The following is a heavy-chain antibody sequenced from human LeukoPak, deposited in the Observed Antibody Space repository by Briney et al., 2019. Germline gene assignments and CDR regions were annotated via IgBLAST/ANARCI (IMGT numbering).Heavy chain of an antibody. CDR1: GYTFTSYD. D-gene: IGHD1-26*01. CDR3: ARVPLEPGGYYNWFDP. CDR2: MNPNSGNT. J-gene: IGHJ5*02. Sequence: ASVKVSCKASGYTFTSYDINWVRQATGQGLEWMGWMNPNSGNTGYAQKFQGRVTMTRNTSISTAYMELSSLRSEDTAVYYCARVPLEPGGYYNWFDPWGQGTLVTVSS. V-gene: IGHV1-8*01.